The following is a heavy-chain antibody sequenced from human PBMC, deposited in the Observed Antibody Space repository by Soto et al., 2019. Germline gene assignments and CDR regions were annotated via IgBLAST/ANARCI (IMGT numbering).Heavy chain of an antibody. CDR2: ISAYNGNT. J-gene: IGHJ6*04. D-gene: IGHD2-8*01. CDR1: GYTFTSYG. Sequence: VASVKVSCKASGYTFTSYGISWVRQAPGQGLEWMGWISAYNGNTNYAQKLQGRVTMTTDTSTSTAYMELRSLRSDDTAVYYCARLEVYVDHYDYYGMDVWGKGTTLTVSS. CDR3: ARLEVYVDHYDYYGMDV. V-gene: IGHV1-18*04.